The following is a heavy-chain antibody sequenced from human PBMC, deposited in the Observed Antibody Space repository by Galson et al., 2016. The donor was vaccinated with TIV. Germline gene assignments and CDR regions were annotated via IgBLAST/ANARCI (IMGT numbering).Heavy chain of an antibody. V-gene: IGHV4-59*11. CDR3: AGDLNWGSGPVTNAFDI. Sequence: ETLSLTCSVSGASIGSHYWNWIRQPPGKGLEWIGYIYYSGSTNCNPSLKSRLTISADTSKRQISLKLTSVSAADTAVNYCAGDLNWGSGPVTNAFDIWGQGTMVTVSS. CDR1: GASIGSHY. D-gene: IGHD7-27*01. CDR2: IYYSGST. J-gene: IGHJ3*02.